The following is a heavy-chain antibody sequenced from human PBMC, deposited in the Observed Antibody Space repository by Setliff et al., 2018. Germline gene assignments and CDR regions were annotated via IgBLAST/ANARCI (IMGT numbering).Heavy chain of an antibody. J-gene: IGHJ4*02. CDR1: GYSISNIYY. Sequence: PSETLSLTCAVSGYSISNIYYWGWIRQPPGKGLEWIATIHHSGSTNYNPSLKSRATISVDTSKNQFSLKVSSVTAADTAVYYCGRVGNWNFFDFWGQGTLVTVPQ. CDR3: GRVGNWNFFDF. D-gene: IGHD1-1*01. CDR2: IHHSGST. V-gene: IGHV4-38-2*01.